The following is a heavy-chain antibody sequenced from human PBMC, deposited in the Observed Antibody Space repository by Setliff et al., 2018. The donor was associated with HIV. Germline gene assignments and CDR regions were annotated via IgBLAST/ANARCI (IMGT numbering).Heavy chain of an antibody. CDR1: GYTFTGSF. V-gene: IGHV1-2*02. Sequence: GASVKVSCKSSGYTFTGSFMHWVRQAPGQGLEWMGWINCNSGGTYYAQNFQGRVTMTRDTSINTAYMELSRLRSDDTAVYYCARGVRPSYGSGSYYWYFDLWGRGTLVTVSS. J-gene: IGHJ2*01. D-gene: IGHD3-10*01. CDR2: INCNSGGT. CDR3: ARGVRPSYGSGSYYWYFDL.